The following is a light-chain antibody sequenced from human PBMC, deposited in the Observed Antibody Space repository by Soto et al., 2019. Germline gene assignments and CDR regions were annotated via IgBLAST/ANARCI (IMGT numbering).Light chain of an antibody. CDR1: SSDVGSYTY. J-gene: IGLJ1*01. CDR3: SSYTSSSTPYV. V-gene: IGLV2-14*01. CDR2: EVS. Sequence: QSVLTQPASVSGSPGQSITISCTGTSSDVGSYTYVSWYQQHPGKAPQLIIYEVSNRPSGVSNRFSGSKSGNTASLTISGLQVEDEADYYCSSYTSSSTPYVFGTGTKATVL.